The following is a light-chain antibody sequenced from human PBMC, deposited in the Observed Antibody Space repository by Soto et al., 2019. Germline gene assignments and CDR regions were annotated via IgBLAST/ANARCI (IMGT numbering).Light chain of an antibody. Sequence: QAVVTQPPSASGTPGQRVTISCSGSSSNVGTNHVNWYQQLPGMAPKLLIYSDNQRPSGVPDRFSGSKSGTSASLAISGLQSEDEADYYCATRDERLSGRVFGGGTQLTVL. CDR3: ATRDERLSGRV. CDR1: SSNVGTNH. CDR2: SDN. J-gene: IGLJ3*02. V-gene: IGLV1-44*01.